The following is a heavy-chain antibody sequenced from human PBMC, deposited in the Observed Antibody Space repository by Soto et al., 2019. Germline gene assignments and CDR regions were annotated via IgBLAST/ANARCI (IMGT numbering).Heavy chain of an antibody. J-gene: IGHJ6*02. D-gene: IGHD2-8*01. CDR3: ARDLNGYYYCMDV. CDR2: INPSGGST. Sequence: ASVKVSCKASGYTFTRYHMHWVRQAPGQGLEWMGTINPSGGSTNYAQKFQGRVTVTRDTSTSTVYMELSSLRSEDTAVYYCARDLNGYYYCMDVWGQGTTVTGSS. CDR1: GYTFTRYH. V-gene: IGHV1-46*01.